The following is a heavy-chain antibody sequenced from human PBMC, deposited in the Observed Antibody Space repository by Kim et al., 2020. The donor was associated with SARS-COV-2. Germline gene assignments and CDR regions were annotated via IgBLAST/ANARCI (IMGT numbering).Heavy chain of an antibody. CDR3: ARVRVEAARLYYYYGMDG. CDR2: ISSSSSYI. V-gene: IGHV3-21*01. CDR1: GFTFSSYS. J-gene: IGHJ6*02. Sequence: GGSLRLSCAASGFTFSSYSMNWVRQAPGKGLECVSSISSSSSYIYYADSVKGRFTISRDNAKNSLYLQMNSLRAEDTAVSYCARVRVEAARLYYYYGMDGWGQGTTVTVAS. D-gene: IGHD6-6*01.